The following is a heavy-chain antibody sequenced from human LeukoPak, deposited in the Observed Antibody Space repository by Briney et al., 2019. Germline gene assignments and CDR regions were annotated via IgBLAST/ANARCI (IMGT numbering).Heavy chain of an antibody. CDR3: ARSEIVPAAIFYYYYGMDV. CDR2: ISSSSSTYI. D-gene: IGHD2-2*02. Sequence: PGGSLRLSCAASGFTFSGYSLNWVRQAPGKGLEWVSSISSSSSTYIYYADSVRGRFTISRDNAKNSLYLQMNSLRAEDTAVYYCARSEIVPAAIFYYYYGMDVWGQGTTVTVSS. V-gene: IGHV3-21*01. J-gene: IGHJ6*02. CDR1: GFTFSGYS.